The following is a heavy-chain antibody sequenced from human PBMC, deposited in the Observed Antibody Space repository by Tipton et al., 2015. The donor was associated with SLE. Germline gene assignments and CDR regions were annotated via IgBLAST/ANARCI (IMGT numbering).Heavy chain of an antibody. Sequence: QLVQSGVEVKKPGASVKVSCKASGYIFATDAVTWVRQAPGQGLEWMGWINPNSGDTYYAQNFRGRVTMTWDTSINTSYMEVTRLRSDDTAVYFCARSEHLAEGCFLYSGGQGSRASVSS. J-gene: IGHJ5*01. V-gene: IGHV1-2*02. D-gene: IGHD3-16*01. CDR1: GYIFATDA. CDR2: INPNSGDT. CDR3: ARSEHLAEGCFLYS.